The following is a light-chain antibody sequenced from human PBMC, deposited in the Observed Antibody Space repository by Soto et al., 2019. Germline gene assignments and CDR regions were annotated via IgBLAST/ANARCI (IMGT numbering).Light chain of an antibody. Sequence: QSVLTQPPSVSAAPGQTVTISCSGSSSNIGSNYVSWYQHLPGTAPKLLIYDNNKRPSGIPDRFSGSQSGTSATLGITGLPTGDEADYYCGTWDSSLSAVFGGGTKLTVL. CDR1: SSNIGSNY. CDR2: DNN. CDR3: GTWDSSLSAV. V-gene: IGLV1-51*01. J-gene: IGLJ2*01.